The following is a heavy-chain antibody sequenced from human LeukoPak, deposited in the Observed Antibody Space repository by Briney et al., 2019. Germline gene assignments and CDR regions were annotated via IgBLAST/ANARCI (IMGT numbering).Heavy chain of an antibody. V-gene: IGHV3-23*01. CDR2: VTANSDNI. CDR3: ANLQKGNYKANF. Sequence: GGSLRLSRVGSGFAFSSYHLSWVRQIPGKGLEWLSVVTANSDNIYYADSVKGRFTISRDNSKDTLYLQMNGLRAEDSALYYCANLQKGNYKANFWGQGTLVTVSS. J-gene: IGHJ4*02. CDR1: GFAFSSYH. D-gene: IGHD3-10*01.